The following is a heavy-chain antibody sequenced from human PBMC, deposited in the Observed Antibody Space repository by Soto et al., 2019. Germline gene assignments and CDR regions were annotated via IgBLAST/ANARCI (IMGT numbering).Heavy chain of an antibody. CDR1: GGSISSYY. J-gene: IGHJ5*02. CDR2: IYYSGST. V-gene: IGHV4-59*01. CDR3: AREVGSSFDNWFDP. Sequence: PSETLSLTCTVSGGSISSYYWSWIRQPLGKGLEWIGYIYYSGSTNYNPSLKSRVTISVDTSKNQFSLKLSSVTAADTAVYYCAREVGSSFDNWFDPWGQGTLVTVSS. D-gene: IGHD6-6*01.